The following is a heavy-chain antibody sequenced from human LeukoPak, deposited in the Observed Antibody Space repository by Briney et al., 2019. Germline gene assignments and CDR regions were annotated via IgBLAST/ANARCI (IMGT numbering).Heavy chain of an antibody. Sequence: GGSLRLFCAASGFTFSRYGMHWVRQAPGKGLEWVAVISTDGSQKFYADSVKRRFTVSRDNSKNTLYLQMSSLTAEDTPVYYCAKVVVVGTHYFDYWGQGTLVTVSP. D-gene: IGHD2-15*01. CDR2: ISTDGSQK. CDR3: AKVVVVGTHYFDY. CDR1: GFTFSRYG. J-gene: IGHJ4*02. V-gene: IGHV3-30*18.